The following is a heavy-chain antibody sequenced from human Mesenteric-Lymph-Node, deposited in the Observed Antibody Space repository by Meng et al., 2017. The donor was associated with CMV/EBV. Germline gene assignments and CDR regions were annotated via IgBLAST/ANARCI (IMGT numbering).Heavy chain of an antibody. J-gene: IGHJ6*02. CDR3: ARGSMVRGYDYGMDV. CDR1: GFTFSSYW. V-gene: IGHV3-7*01. Sequence: LSLTCAASGFTFSSYWMSWVRQAPGKGLEWVANIKQDGSEKYYVDSVKGRFTISRDNAKNSLYLQMNSLRAEDTAVYYCARGSMVRGYDYGMDVWGQGTTVTVSS. CDR2: IKQDGSEK. D-gene: IGHD3-10*01.